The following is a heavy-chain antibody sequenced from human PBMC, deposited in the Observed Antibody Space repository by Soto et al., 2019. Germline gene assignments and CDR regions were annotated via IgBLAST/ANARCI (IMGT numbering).Heavy chain of an antibody. D-gene: IGHD2-15*01. Sequence: GGSLRLSCAASGLNFEKCSMNWVRQPPGKGPEWLASISPSSTYIRYADSVKGRFTISRDNARNSLSLQMMNLRADDTAIYYCATDTGDIEVVPATTWGQGTLVTVS. V-gene: IGHV3-21*04. CDR2: ISPSSTYI. J-gene: IGHJ4*02. CDR3: ATDTGDIEVVPATT. CDR1: GLNFEKCS.